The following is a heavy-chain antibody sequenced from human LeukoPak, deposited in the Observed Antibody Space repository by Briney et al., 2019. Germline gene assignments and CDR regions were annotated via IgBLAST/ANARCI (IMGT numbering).Heavy chain of an antibody. Sequence: SETLSLTCTISGGSISTYYWSWIRQPPGKGLEWIGEINHSGSTNYNPSLKSRVTISVDTSKNQFSLKLSSVTAADTAVYYCARARYFDWSLDYWGQGTLVTVSS. CDR2: INHSGST. D-gene: IGHD3-9*01. J-gene: IGHJ4*02. V-gene: IGHV4-34*01. CDR1: GGSISTYY. CDR3: ARARYFDWSLDY.